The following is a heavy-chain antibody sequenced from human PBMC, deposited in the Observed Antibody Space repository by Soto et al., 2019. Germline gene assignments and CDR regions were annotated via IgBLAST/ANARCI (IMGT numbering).Heavy chain of an antibody. CDR3: GRGRSGQIVVFY. CDR2: IGPESGAT. CDR1: GGPGRNYA. D-gene: IGHD1-26*01. V-gene: IGHV1-2*02. J-gene: IGHJ4*02. Sequence: SMTVSRRASGGPGRNYAISCARQAPVQGPEWMGEIGPESGATRYAQKFQGRVTMTMDTSITTVYMELNNLRPDDTAIYYCGRGRSGQIVVFYWGQGTPVTVSS.